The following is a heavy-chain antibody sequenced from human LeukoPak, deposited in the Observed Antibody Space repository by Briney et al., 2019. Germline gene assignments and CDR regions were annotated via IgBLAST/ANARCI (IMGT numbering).Heavy chain of an antibody. D-gene: IGHD2-15*01. J-gene: IGHJ4*02. V-gene: IGHV3-33*01. CDR2: IRYDGSNE. CDR3: ARSRCNLDY. CDR1: GFTFSSYD. Sequence: GRSLRLSCAASGFTFSSYDMHWVRQAPGKGPEWVAIIRYDGSNENYADSVKGRFTISRDNSKKTLYLQMNSLRAEDTAVYYCARSRCNLDYWGQGTLVTVSS.